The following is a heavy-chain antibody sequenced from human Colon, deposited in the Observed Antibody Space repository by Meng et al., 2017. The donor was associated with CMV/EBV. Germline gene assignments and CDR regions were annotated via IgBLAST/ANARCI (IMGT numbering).Heavy chain of an antibody. J-gene: IGHJ6*02. Sequence: GESLKISCAASGFTFSSYQMSWVRQAPGKGLEWISYIGSVSSSRHYADSVRGRFTISRDNAKDSLDLQMNRLRAEDTATYYCARDPTVFGPGEYGMDVWGQGTTVTVSS. D-gene: IGHD3/OR15-3a*01. CDR3: ARDPTVFGPGEYGMDV. CDR1: GFTFSSYQ. V-gene: IGHV3-48*03. CDR2: IGSVSSSR.